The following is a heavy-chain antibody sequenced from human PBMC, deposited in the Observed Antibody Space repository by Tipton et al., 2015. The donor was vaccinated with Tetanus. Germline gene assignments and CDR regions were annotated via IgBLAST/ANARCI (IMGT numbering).Heavy chain of an antibody. D-gene: IGHD2/OR15-2a*01. V-gene: IGHV3-11*01. CDR1: GFTFNDFY. CDR3: ARAFCNYNCHGGYFDY. J-gene: IGHJ4*02. CDR2: ISPSGGTT. Sequence: SLRLSCVGSGFTFNDFYMSWVRQAPGKGPEFVSHISPSGGTTYYADSVRGRFTISRDNAKRFLYLQMNSLTADDTAVYYCARAFCNYNCHGGYFDYWGQGTLVTVSS.